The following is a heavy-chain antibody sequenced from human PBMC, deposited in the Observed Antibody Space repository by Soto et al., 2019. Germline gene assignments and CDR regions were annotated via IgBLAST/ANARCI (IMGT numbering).Heavy chain of an antibody. V-gene: IGHV3-21*01. Sequence: EVQLVESGGGLVKPGGSLRLSCAASGFTFSSYSMNCVRQAPGKGLERVSSISSSSSYIYYADSVKGRLTISRDNAKNSLYLKMNSLRAEDTAVYYCAIWVYSGSPPFDYWGQGTLVTVSS. CDR2: ISSSSSYI. CDR3: AIWVYSGSPPFDY. D-gene: IGHD1-26*01. J-gene: IGHJ4*02. CDR1: GFTFSSYS.